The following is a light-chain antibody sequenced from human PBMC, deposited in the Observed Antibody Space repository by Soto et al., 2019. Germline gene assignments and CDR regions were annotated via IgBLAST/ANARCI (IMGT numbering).Light chain of an antibody. CDR1: NIGSKS. J-gene: IGLJ2*01. V-gene: IGLV3-21*04. Sequence: SYELTQPPSVSVAPGKTARITCGGNNIGSKSVHWYQQKPGQAPVLVIYYDSDRPSGIPERFSGSNSGSTATLTISRVEAGDEADYYCQVWDSSSDHRGVFGGGTKLTVL. CDR3: QVWDSSSDHRGV. CDR2: YDS.